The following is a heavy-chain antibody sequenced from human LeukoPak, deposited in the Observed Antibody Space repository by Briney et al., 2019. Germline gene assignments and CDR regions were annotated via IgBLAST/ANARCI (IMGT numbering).Heavy chain of an antibody. V-gene: IGHV3-69-1*01. J-gene: IGHJ6*03. CDR2: ITRSNYI. D-gene: IGHD6-19*01. CDR3: AREESIAVAVIYYYYMDV. Sequence: PGGSLRLSCAASGFTVTSNYMSWVRQAPGKGLEWVSSITRSNYIYYADSVKGRFTISRDNAKNSLYLQMNSLRAEDTAVYYCAREESIAVAVIYYYYMDVWGKGTTVTVSS. CDR1: GFTVTSNY.